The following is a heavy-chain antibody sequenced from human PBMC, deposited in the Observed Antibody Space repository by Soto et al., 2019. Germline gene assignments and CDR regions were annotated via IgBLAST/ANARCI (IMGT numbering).Heavy chain of an antibody. V-gene: IGHV4-59*01. CDR1: GGSISSYY. CDR3: ARGFSDWYYFDY. CDR2: IYYSGST. J-gene: IGHJ4*02. D-gene: IGHD6-19*01. Sequence: KPSETLSLTCTVSGGSISSYYWSWIRQPPGKGLEWIGYIYYSGSTDYNPSLKSRVTISVDTSKNQFSLKLSSVTAADTAVYYCARGFSDWYYFDYWGQGTLVTVSS.